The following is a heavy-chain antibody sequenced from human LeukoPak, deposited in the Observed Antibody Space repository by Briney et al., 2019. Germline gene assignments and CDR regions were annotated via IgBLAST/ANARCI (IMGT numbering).Heavy chain of an antibody. CDR1: GFTFSRSW. J-gene: IGHJ4*02. CDR3: ARDTRYSTYS. V-gene: IGHV3-7*01. D-gene: IGHD2-15*01. CDR2: IKEDGSAR. Sequence: GGSLRLSCAASGFTFSRSWMSWVRQAPGKVLEWVANIKEDGSARYYVDSVRGRFTISRDNAKNSLYLQMNSLREEDTAVYYCARDTRYSTYSWGQGTLVTVSS.